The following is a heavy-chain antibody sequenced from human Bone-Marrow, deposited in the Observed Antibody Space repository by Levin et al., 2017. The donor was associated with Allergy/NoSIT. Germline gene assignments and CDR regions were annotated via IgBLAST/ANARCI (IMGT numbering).Heavy chain of an antibody. CDR1: GFPFSSYD. CDR2: IGTAADS. D-gene: IGHD2-2*01. V-gene: IGHV3-13*04. J-gene: IGHJ4*02. Sequence: GESLKISCAASGFPFSSYDMHLVRPAPFRGLEWVSAIGTAADSYYSGSVKGRFTVSRDNAKNSFYLQMNSLRAGDTAVYYCARVALPRYCTSTSCSDSGYYFDYWGQGTLVTVSS. CDR3: ARVALPRYCTSTSCSDSGYYFDY.